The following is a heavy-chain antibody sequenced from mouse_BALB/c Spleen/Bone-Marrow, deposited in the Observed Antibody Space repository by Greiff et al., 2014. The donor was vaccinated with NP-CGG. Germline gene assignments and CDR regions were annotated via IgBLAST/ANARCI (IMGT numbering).Heavy chain of an antibody. D-gene: IGHD2-1*01. CDR2: IFPSETYT. CDR1: GYTFTSYW. V-gene: IGHV1-69*02. J-gene: IGHJ2*01. Sequence: VQRVESGAELVRPGASVKLSCKASGYTFTSYWINWVKQRPGQGLEWIGNIFPSETYTNYNQKFKDKATLTVDKSSSTAYMQLSSPTSEDSAVYYCTRGNWDYWGQGTTLTVSS. CDR3: TRGNWDY.